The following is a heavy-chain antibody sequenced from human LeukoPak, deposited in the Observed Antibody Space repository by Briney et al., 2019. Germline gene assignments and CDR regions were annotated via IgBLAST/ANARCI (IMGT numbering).Heavy chain of an antibody. CDR1: GYTFTDYY. CDR3: ARGYCSGGSCYSVENWFDP. J-gene: IGHJ5*02. CDR2: INPNTGGT. Sequence: GASVKVSCKASGYTFTDYYVHWVRQAPGQGLEWMGWINPNTGGTDYAQKFQGRVTMTRDTSISTAYMELSRLRSDDTAMYYCARGYCSGGSCYSVENWFDPWGQGTLVTVSS. V-gene: IGHV1-2*02. D-gene: IGHD2-15*01.